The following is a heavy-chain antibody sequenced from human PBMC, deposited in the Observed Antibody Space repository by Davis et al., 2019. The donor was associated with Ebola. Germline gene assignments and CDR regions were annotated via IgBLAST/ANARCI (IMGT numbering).Heavy chain of an antibody. Sequence: LRLSCTVSGGSISSGDYYWSWIRQPPGKGLEWIGYIYYSGSTYYNPSLKSRVTISVDTSKNQFSLKLSSVTAADTAVYYCARRPTYYYDSSGYYKNYYFDYWGQGTLVTVSS. CDR3: ARRPTYYYDSSGYYKNYYFDY. CDR1: GGSISSGDYY. CDR2: IYYSGST. V-gene: IGHV4-30-4*01. D-gene: IGHD3-22*01. J-gene: IGHJ4*02.